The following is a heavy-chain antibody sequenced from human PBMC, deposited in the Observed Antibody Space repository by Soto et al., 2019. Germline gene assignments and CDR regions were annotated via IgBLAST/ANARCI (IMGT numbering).Heavy chain of an antibody. Sequence: SETLSLTCTVSGVSIGSSTNYWGWIRQPPGKGLEWLGYIYHSGTTYYNPSLKSRVTISVDTLRNQVSLRLTSVTAADTAVYYCARTIHYGSGYDYWGQGTLVTVSS. CDR2: IYHSGTT. CDR1: GVSIGSSTNY. CDR3: ARTIHYGSGYDY. D-gene: IGHD3-10*01. J-gene: IGHJ4*02. V-gene: IGHV4-39*07.